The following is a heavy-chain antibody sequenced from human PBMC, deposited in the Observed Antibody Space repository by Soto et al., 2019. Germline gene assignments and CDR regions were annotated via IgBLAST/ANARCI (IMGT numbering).Heavy chain of an antibody. V-gene: IGHV1-69*12. CDR1: GGTFSSYA. J-gene: IGHJ4*02. D-gene: IGHD2-15*01. Sequence: QVQLVQSGAEVKKPGPSVKVSCKASGGTFSSYAISWVRQAPGQGLEWMGGIIPIFGTANYAQKFQGRVTITGDESTNTAYMELSRLRSEDTAVYCCAGGGGGGYFDYWGQGTLVTVSS. CDR2: IIPIFGTA. CDR3: AGGGGGGYFDY.